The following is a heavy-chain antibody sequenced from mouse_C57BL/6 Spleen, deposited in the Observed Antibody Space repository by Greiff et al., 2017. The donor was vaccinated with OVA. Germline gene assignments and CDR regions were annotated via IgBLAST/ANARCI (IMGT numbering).Heavy chain of an antibody. CDR1: GYTFTSYW. V-gene: IGHV1-53*01. D-gene: IGHD2-5*01. Sequence: QVQLQQPGTELVKPGASVKLSCKASGYTFTSYWMHWVKQRPGQGLEWIGNINPSNGGTNYNEKFKSKATLTVDKSSSTAYMQLSSLTSEDSAVYFCARRGAYYSNYVNFDYWGQGTTLTVSS. CDR2: INPSNGGT. J-gene: IGHJ2*01. CDR3: ARRGAYYSNYVNFDY.